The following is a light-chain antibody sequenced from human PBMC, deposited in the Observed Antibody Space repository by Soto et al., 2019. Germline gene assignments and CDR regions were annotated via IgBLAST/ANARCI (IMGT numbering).Light chain of an antibody. CDR1: QSISTY. CDR3: QQSYSTPLT. V-gene: IGKV1-39*01. Sequence: DIQMTQSPSSLSAAVRDSVTISCRASQSISTYLNWYQQKQGEAPKLLIYAASNLHSGVPSRLSGSGYGTDFTLTISSLKTEDSATYYCQQSYSTPLTFGGGTKVDIK. CDR2: AAS. J-gene: IGKJ4*01.